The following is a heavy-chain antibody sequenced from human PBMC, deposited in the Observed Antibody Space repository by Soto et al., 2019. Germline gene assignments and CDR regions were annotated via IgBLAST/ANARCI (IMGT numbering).Heavy chain of an antibody. D-gene: IGHD2-8*02. CDR2: IYYSGST. Sequence: QVQLQESGPGLVKPSQTLSLTCTVSGGSISSGGYYWSWIRQHPGKGLEWIGYIYYSGSTYYNPSLKSRVTISVDTSKNQFSLKLSSVTAADTAVYSCARAFVVYAAEVPLFDYWGQGTLVTVSS. J-gene: IGHJ4*02. CDR3: ARAFVVYAAEVPLFDY. CDR1: GGSISSGGYY. V-gene: IGHV4-31*03.